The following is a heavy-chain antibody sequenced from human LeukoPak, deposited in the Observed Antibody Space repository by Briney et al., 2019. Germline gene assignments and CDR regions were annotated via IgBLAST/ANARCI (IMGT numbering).Heavy chain of an antibody. CDR1: GFTFSSYE. CDR3: ARRLPYYGMDV. J-gene: IGHJ6*02. Sequence: GGSLRLSCAASGFTFSSYEIHWVRQAPGKGLEWVSKIGGIGSIMYADSVKGRFTISTDSARSSVYLQMNSMRAEDTAVYYCARRLPYYGMDVWGQGTTVTVSS. CDR2: IGGIGSIM. V-gene: IGHV3-48*03.